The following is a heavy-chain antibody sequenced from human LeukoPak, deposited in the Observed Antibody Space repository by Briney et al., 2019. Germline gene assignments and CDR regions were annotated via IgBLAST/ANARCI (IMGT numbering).Heavy chain of an antibody. Sequence: ASVKVSCKASGYTFVNFGLIWVRQAPGQGLEWMGWISPENSDTNYAQTFQDRVTMTTDTSTNTAYMELRSLTSDDTAVYFCARVFGYYYFYMDVWGEGTTVIISS. J-gene: IGHJ6*03. CDR1: GYTFVNFG. D-gene: IGHD3/OR15-3a*01. CDR3: ARVFGYYYFYMDV. V-gene: IGHV1-18*01. CDR2: ISPENSDT.